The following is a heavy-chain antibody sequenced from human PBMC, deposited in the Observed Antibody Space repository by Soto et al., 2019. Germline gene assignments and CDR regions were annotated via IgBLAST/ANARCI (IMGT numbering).Heavy chain of an antibody. CDR2: IIPIPGTA. CDR3: ARSQGSSTSLEIYYYYYYGMDV. V-gene: IGHV1-69*01. D-gene: IGHD2-2*01. CDR1: GGTFGSYA. J-gene: IGHJ6*02. Sequence: VQLVQSGAEVKKPGSSVKVSCKASGGTFGSYAISWVRQAPGQGLEWMGGIIPIPGTANYAQKFQGRVTIAADESTSTAYMKLSSLRSEDTAVYYCARSQGSSTSLEIYYYYYYGMDVWGQGTTVTVSS.